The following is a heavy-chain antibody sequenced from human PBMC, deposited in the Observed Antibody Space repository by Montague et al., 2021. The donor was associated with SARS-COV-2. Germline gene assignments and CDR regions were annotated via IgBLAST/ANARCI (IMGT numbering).Heavy chain of an antibody. Sequence: SETLSLTCTVSGGSIGAYYWSWIRQPPGKGPEWIAYISSSGTTNYNPSLKCRITVSVDTSRNQLSLKLSSATAADSAVYYCARESRLKYLEWSGSRYDYYGMGVWDQGTTVTVSS. V-gene: IGHV4-59*01. CDR1: GGSIGAYY. CDR2: ISSSGTT. CDR3: ARESRLKYLEWSGSRYDYYGMGV. J-gene: IGHJ6*02. D-gene: IGHD3-3*01.